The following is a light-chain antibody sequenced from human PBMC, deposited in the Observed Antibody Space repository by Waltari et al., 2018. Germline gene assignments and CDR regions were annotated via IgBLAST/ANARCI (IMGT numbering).Light chain of an antibody. CDR1: SSNIGSFGAGFD. CDR3: QSYDNTLNGPI. Sequence: QSVLAQPPSVSGAPGQRVTISCTGSSSNIGSFGAGFDVPWYQQLPGTAPKLLIYVTDNRPSEVPAGCSGSKSGPSASLAITGLQADDEADYYCQSYDNTLNGPIFGGGTKLTVL. CDR2: VTD. V-gene: IGLV1-40*01. J-gene: IGLJ2*01.